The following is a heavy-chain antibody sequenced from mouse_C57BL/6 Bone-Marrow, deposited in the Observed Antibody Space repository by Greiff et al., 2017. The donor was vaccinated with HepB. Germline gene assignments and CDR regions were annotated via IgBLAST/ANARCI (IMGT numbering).Heavy chain of an antibody. Sequence: QVQLQQPGAELVKPGASVKMSCKASGYTFTSYWITWVKQRPGQGLEWIGDIYPGSGSTNYNEKFKSKATLTVDTSSSTAYMQLSSLTSEDSAVYYCARGTVVALYYYARDYWGQGTSVTVSS. CDR1: GYTFTSYW. V-gene: IGHV1-55*01. CDR2: IYPGSGST. J-gene: IGHJ4*01. CDR3: ARGTVVALYYYARDY. D-gene: IGHD1-1*01.